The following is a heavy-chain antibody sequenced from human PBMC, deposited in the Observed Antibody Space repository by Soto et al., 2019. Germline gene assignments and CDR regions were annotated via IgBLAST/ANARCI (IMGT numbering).Heavy chain of an antibody. Sequence: PGGSLRLSCAASGFTFSSYAMSWVRQAPGKGLEWISAISGSGGSTYYADSVKGRFTISRDNSKKTLYLQMKSLRAEDTAVNNSSIVGRVIVVVVAARSYYYYMDVWGEGTKVNVSS. V-gene: IGHV3-23*01. CDR2: ISGSGGST. CDR1: GFTFSSYA. CDR3: SIVGRVIVVVVAARSYYYYMDV. D-gene: IGHD2-15*01. J-gene: IGHJ6*03.